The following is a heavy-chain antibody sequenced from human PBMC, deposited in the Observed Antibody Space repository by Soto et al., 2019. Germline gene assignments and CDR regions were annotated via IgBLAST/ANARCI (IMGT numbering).Heavy chain of an antibody. D-gene: IGHD4-17*01. CDR3: ARGRPGVTTAPLILPLDL. J-gene: IGHJ4*02. Sequence: SETLSLTCSVSGGSISSSSYSWGWIRQPPGKGLEWIGTIYYSGSTHYNPSLEGRVAISADTPNNQLSLRLSSVTAADTAVYYCARGRPGVTTAPLILPLDLWGKGTLVTVA. CDR1: GGSISSSSYS. CDR2: IYYSGST. V-gene: IGHV4-39*01.